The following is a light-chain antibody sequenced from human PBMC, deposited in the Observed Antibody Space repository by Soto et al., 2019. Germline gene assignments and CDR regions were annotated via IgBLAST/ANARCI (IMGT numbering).Light chain of an antibody. V-gene: IGLV1-47*02. CDR1: TSNIGKNY. CDR3: AAWDDRLSGRV. J-gene: IGLJ1*01. CDR2: SDV. Sequence: QSVLTQPPSASGTPGQRVTISCSGSTSNIGKNYAFWYQQLPGTAPKLLIYSDVQRPSGVPDRFSGSKSGTSASLAISGLRSEDEADYYCAAWDDRLSGRVFGTGTKVTVL.